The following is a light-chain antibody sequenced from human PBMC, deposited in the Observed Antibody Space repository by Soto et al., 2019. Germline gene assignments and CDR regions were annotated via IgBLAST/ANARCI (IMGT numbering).Light chain of an antibody. Sequence: DVVMTQSPLSLPVTLGQPASISCRSSQSLVYRDGIAYLNWFHQRPGQSPRRLIYQASHRDSGXPXRFXGSGSGTDFTLKISRVEAEDVGVYCCMQGTHWPPYTFGQGTRLEIK. V-gene: IGKV2-30*01. CDR1: QSLVYRDGIAY. CDR3: MQGTHWPPYT. CDR2: QAS. J-gene: IGKJ2*01.